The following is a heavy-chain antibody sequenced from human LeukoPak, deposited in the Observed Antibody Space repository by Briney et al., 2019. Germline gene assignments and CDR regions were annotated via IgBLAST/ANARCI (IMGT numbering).Heavy chain of an antibody. CDR2: IRHVGSNE. V-gene: IGHV3-30*02. CDR1: GFAFSNYG. D-gene: IGHD3-10*01. CDR3: VKDWGVLPDYTADGFGI. Sequence: GGSLRLSCVASGFAFSNYGMHWVRQAPGKGLEWVAFIRHVGSNEYYADSVRGRFAISRDNSQNTLHLQMNILRVEDTAVYYCVKDWGVLPDYTADGFGIWGPGTMVTVSS. J-gene: IGHJ3*02.